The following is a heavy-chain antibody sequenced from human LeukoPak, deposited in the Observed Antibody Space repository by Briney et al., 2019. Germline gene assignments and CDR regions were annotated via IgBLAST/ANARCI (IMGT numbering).Heavy chain of an antibody. D-gene: IGHD2-2*01. V-gene: IGHV3-7*03. CDR1: GFTFSSYW. CDR2: IKQDGSEK. J-gene: IGHJ4*02. CDR3: AKTYCSTTSCPINY. Sequence: HAGGSLRLSCAASGFTFSSYWMHWVRQAPGKGLEWVANIKQDGSEKYYVDSVKGRFTISRDNSQNTLYLQMTSLRAEDTAVYYCAKTYCSTTSCPINYWGQGTLVTVSS.